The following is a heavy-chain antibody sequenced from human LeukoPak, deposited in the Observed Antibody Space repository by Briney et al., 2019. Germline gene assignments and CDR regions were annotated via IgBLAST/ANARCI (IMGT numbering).Heavy chain of an antibody. CDR3: AEGGSGWYLNWFDP. Sequence: SETLSLTCTVSGGSISSSSYYWGWIRQPPGKGLEWIGSMYYSGSTYYNPSLKSRVTISVDTSKNQFSLKLSSVTAADTAVYYCAEGGSGWYLNWFDPWGQGTLVTVSS. V-gene: IGHV4-39*01. D-gene: IGHD6-19*01. CDR1: GGSISSSSYY. J-gene: IGHJ5*02. CDR2: MYYSGST.